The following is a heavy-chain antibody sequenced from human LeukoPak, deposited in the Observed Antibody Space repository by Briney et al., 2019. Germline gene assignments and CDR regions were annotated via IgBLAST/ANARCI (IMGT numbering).Heavy chain of an antibody. CDR3: ARDRVGALFRY. CDR2: IYSGGST. D-gene: IGHD1-26*01. J-gene: IGHJ4*02. V-gene: IGHV3-53*01. Sequence: GGSLRLSCAASGFTVSSNYMSWVRQAPGKGLKWVSVIYSGGSTYYADSVKGRFTISRDNSKNTLYLQMNSLRAEDTAVYYCARDRVGALFRYWGQGTLVTVSS. CDR1: GFTVSSNY.